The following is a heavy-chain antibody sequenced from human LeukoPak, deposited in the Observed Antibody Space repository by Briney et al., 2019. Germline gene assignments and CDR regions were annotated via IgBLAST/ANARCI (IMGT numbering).Heavy chain of an antibody. J-gene: IGHJ4*02. Sequence: PSETLSLTGTVSGGSMSSYYWSWIRQPPGKGLEWIGYIYYSGSTNYNPSLESRVTISVDTSKSQFSLKLSSVTAADTAVYYCARARRSWQLDFDYWGQGTLVTVSS. CDR3: ARARRSWQLDFDY. CDR2: IYYSGST. V-gene: IGHV4-59*01. D-gene: IGHD3-10*01. CDR1: GGSMSSYY.